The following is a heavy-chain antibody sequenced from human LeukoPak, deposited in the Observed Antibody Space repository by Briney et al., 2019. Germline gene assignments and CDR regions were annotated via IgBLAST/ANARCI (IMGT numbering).Heavy chain of an antibody. D-gene: IGHD5-12*01. J-gene: IGHJ4*02. V-gene: IGHV4-59*01. CDR3: ARRRVYSGSGEFDF. CDR1: GGSISGCY. CDR2: IHYSGTT. Sequence: SETLSLTCTVSGGSISGCYWSWIRQPPGKGLEWIGYIHYSGTTNYNSSLKSRVTISLDTSRNQFSLKLRSVTTADTAVYYCARRRVYSGSGEFDFWGQGTLVTVSS.